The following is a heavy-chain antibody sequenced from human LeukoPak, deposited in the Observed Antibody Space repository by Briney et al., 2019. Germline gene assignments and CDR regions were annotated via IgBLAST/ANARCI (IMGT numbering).Heavy chain of an antibody. CDR2: VYTSGST. V-gene: IGHV4-4*09. CDR3: AKSYFDYSTYYSYYFNL. Sequence: SDTLSLACTVSGGSISGGYWSWIRQPPGRGLEWIGYVYTSGSTNYNPSLKSRVTISVDTSKSQFALKLSSVTAADTAVYYCAKSYFDYSTYYSYYFNLWGQGALVTVSA. CDR1: GGSISGGY. J-gene: IGHJ4*02. D-gene: IGHD4-11*01.